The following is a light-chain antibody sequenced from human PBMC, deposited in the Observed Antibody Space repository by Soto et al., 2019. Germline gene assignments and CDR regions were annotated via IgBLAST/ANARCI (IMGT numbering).Light chain of an antibody. CDR1: SGHSNYA. CDR3: QTWSTGFWV. Sequence: QSVLTQSPSASASLGASVKLTCTLSSGHSNYAIAWHQQQPEKGPRYLMTLTSDGSHSKGDGIPDRFSGSSSGAERYLTISSLQSEAEADYYCQTWSTGFWVFGGGTKLTVL. V-gene: IGLV4-69*01. CDR2: LTSDGSH. J-gene: IGLJ3*02.